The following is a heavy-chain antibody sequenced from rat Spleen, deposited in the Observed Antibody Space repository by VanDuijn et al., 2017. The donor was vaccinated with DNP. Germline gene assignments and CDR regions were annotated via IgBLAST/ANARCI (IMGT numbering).Heavy chain of an antibody. Sequence: QVQLQQSGAELTKPGSSVKISCKASGYTFTSYYMGWIKRTTGQGLEYIGCIYPGSGRTDYNEKFKDKATLTVDKSSSTAFMKLNSLTHVDSAVYYCARWSDGLDYWGQGVMVTVSS. CDR3: ARWSDGLDY. V-gene: IGHV1-43*01. J-gene: IGHJ2*01. D-gene: IGHD1-12*02. CDR1: GYTFTSYY. CDR2: IYPGSGRT.